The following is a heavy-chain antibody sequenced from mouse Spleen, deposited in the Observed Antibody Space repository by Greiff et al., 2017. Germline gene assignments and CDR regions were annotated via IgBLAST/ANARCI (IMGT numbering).Heavy chain of an antibody. J-gene: IGHJ2*01. D-gene: IGHD1-1*01. CDR1: GFTFSSYA. V-gene: IGHV5-9-3*01. CDR2: ISSGGSYT. CDR3: ARREVVAFDY. Sequence: EVQGVESGGGLVKPGGSLKLSCAASGFTFSSYAMSWVRQTPEKRLEWVATISSGGSYTYYPDSVKGRFTISRDNAKNTLYLQMSSLRSEDTAMYYCARREVVAFDYWGQGTTLTVSS.